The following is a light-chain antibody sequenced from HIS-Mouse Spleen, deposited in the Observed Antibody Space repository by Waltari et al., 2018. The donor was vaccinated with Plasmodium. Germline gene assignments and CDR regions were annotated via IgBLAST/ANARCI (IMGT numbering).Light chain of an antibody. CDR2: QDS. Sequence: YELTPPPSLSVSPGQTASTTSPAAQLAAQYDCWYRPKPGQSPVLVIYQDSKRPSAIPERFSGSTSGNTATLTISGTQAMDEADYYCQAWDSSTAGVFGGGTKLTVL. CDR3: QAWDSSTAGV. CDR1: QLAAQY. J-gene: IGLJ2*01. V-gene: IGLV3-1*01.